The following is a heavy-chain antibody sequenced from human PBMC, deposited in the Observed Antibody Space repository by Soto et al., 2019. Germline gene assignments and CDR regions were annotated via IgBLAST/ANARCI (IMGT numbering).Heavy chain of an antibody. V-gene: IGHV4-31*03. Sequence: PSETLSLTCTVSGGSISSGGYYWSWIRQHPGKGLEWIGYIFYSGSTFYNPSLKSRIVISVDTSKNQFSLKLSSVTAADTAVYYCARAPGDYFDYWGQGTLVTVSS. CDR3: ARAPGDYFDY. CDR2: IFYSGST. CDR1: GGSISSGGYY. J-gene: IGHJ4*02.